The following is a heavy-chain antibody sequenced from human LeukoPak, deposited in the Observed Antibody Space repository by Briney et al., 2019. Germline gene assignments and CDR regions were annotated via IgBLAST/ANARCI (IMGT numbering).Heavy chain of an antibody. CDR2: VYYSGST. CDR3: ARAVGDYARYGGYFIDS. J-gene: IGHJ4*02. V-gene: IGHV4-59*02. Sequence: SETLSLTCVVSGGSVSGYYWGWIRQPPGRGLEWIGYVYYSGSTNYNPSFKSRITISVDTSRNQFSLQPSSVTAADTATYYCARAVGDYARYGGYFIDSWGQGALVVVSS. D-gene: IGHD4-17*01. CDR1: GGSVSGYY.